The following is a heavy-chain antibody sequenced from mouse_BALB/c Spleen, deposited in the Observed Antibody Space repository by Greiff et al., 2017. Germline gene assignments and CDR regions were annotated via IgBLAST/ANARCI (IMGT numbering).Heavy chain of an antibody. V-gene: IGHV1-69*02. CDR1: GYTFTSYW. D-gene: IGHD1-2*01. CDR3: TRSSLLRPYFDY. Sequence: QVQLQQPGAELVRPGASVKLSCKASGYTFTSYWINWVKQRPGQGLEWIGNIYPSDSYTNYNQKFKDKATLTVDKSSSTAYMQLSSPTSEDSAVYYCTRSSLLRPYFDYWGQGTTLTVSS. CDR2: IYPSDSYT. J-gene: IGHJ2*01.